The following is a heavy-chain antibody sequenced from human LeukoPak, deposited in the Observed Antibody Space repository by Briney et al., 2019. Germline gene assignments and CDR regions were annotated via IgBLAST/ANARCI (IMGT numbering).Heavy chain of an antibody. CDR2: ISSNGGST. CDR1: GFTFSSYA. D-gene: IGHD6-6*01. CDR3: ARESCAARWD. Sequence: PGGSLRLSCAASGFTFSSYAMHWVRQAPGKGLEYVSAISSNGGSTYYANSVKGRFTISRDNSKNTLYLQMGSLRAEDMAVYYCARESCAARWDWGQGTLVTVSS. V-gene: IGHV3-64*01. J-gene: IGHJ4*02.